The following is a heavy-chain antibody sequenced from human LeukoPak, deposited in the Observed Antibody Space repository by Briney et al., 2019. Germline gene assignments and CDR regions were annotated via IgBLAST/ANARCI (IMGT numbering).Heavy chain of an antibody. D-gene: IGHD5-24*01. V-gene: IGHV3-74*01. CDR3: GSSEDGYIDY. CDR1: GFTFSRHL. CDR2: INTDGSAT. J-gene: IGHJ4*02. Sequence: GGSLRLSGAGSGFTFSRHLMHWVRQDPGKGLVWVSRINTDGSATLYSDSVKGRFTISRDNAKNTLYLQMSSLRAEDTGVYYCGSSEDGYIDYWGQGTLVSVSS.